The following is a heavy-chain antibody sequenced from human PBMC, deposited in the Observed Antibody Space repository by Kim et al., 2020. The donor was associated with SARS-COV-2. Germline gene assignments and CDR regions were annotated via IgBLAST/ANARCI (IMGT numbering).Heavy chain of an antibody. Sequence: GGSLRLSCAASGFTFSSYAMSWVRQAPGKGLEWVSAISGSGGSTYYADSVKGRFTISRDNSKNTLYLQMNSLRAEDTAVYYCANSIAVAGMRDWYYGMDVWGQGTTVTVSS. CDR1: GFTFSSYA. CDR3: ANSIAVAGMRDWYYGMDV. V-gene: IGHV3-23*01. J-gene: IGHJ6*02. D-gene: IGHD6-19*01. CDR2: ISGSGGST.